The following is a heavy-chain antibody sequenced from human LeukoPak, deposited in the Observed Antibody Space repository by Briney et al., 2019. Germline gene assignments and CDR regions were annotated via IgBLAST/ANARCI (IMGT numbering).Heavy chain of an antibody. V-gene: IGHV1-2*02. D-gene: IGHD6-13*01. J-gene: IGHJ4*02. CDR2: IKPKSGGT. Sequence: ASVKVSCKASGYTFTGYYMNWVRQAPGQGLEWMGWIKPKSGGTKYAQKFQGRVTMTRDTSISTAYMELRRLRSDDTAVYYCVRGTHSWFYFDYWGQGTLVTVSS. CDR3: VRGTHSWFYFDY. CDR1: GYTFTGYY.